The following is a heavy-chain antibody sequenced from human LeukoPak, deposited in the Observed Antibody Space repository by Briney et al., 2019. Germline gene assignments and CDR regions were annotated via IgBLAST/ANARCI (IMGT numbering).Heavy chain of an antibody. J-gene: IGHJ6*03. CDR2: ISYSGMTI. V-gene: IGHV3-11*01. D-gene: IGHD3/OR15-3a*01. CDR1: GFTSSDDY. CDR3: ARGRTGHHSYYYYYMDV. Sequence: GGSLRLSCAASGFTSSDDYMTWIRQAPGTGLEWISYISYSGMTIYYADSVKGRFTISRDNAKNSLHLQMNSLRAEDTAVYYCARGRTGHHSYYYYYMDVWGKGTTVTVSS.